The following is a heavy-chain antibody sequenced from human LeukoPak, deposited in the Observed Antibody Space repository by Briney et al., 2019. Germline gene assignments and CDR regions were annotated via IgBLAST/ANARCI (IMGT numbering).Heavy chain of an antibody. CDR2: IYHSGST. V-gene: IGHV4-38-2*02. D-gene: IGHD6-19*01. Sequence: SETLSLTCTVSGYSISSGYYWGWIRQPPGKGLEWIGSIYHSGSTYYNPSLKSRVTISVDTSKNQSSLKLSSVTAADTAVYYCARDSVAGTYYFDYWGQGTLVTVSS. J-gene: IGHJ4*02. CDR3: ARDSVAGTYYFDY. CDR1: GYSISSGYY.